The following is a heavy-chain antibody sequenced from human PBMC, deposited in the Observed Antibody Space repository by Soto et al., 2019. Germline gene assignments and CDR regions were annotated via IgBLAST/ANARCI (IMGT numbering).Heavy chain of an antibody. J-gene: IGHJ4*02. CDR2: INAGNGNT. CDR3: ARGLNVYYFDF. CDR1: GYAFTSYS. D-gene: IGHD3-16*01. V-gene: IGHV1-3*01. Sequence: ASVKVSCKASGYAFTSYSMHWVRQAPGQRLEWMGWINAGNGNTKYSQKFQGRVTITRDISASTAYMELSSLRSEDTAVYYCARGLNVYYFDFWGQGTLVTVSS.